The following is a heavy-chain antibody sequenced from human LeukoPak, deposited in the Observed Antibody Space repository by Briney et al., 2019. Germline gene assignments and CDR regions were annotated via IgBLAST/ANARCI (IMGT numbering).Heavy chain of an antibody. Sequence: PSKTLSLTCTVSGGSISSGGYYWSWIRQHPGKGLEWIGYIYYSGSTNYNPSLKSRVTFSVDTSKNQFSLKLSSVTAADTAVYYCASLDTTVTLFDCWGQGTLVTVSS. D-gene: IGHD4-17*01. J-gene: IGHJ4*02. CDR3: ASLDTTVTLFDC. CDR1: GGSISSGGYY. V-gene: IGHV4-31*03. CDR2: IYYSGST.